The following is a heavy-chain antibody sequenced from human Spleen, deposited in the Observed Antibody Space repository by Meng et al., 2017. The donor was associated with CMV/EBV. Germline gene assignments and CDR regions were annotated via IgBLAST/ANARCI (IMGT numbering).Heavy chain of an antibody. J-gene: IGHJ6*02. V-gene: IGHV4-61*03. CDR2: IYRSGST. D-gene: IGHD2-2*01. CDR1: GGSVSSGSYY. CDR3: ARECDTTSCYYYGMGV. Sequence: SETLSLTCTVSGGSVSSGSYYWSWVRQPPGKGLEWIGDIYRSGSTKYNPSLESRITISVDMSKNHFSLKLSSVTAADTAVYYCARECDTTSCYYYGMGVWGQGTTVTSP.